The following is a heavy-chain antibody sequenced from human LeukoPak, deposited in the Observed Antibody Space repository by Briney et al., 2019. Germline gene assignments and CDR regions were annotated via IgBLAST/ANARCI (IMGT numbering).Heavy chain of an antibody. CDR2: ISAYNGNT. V-gene: IGHV1-18*01. CDR1: GYTFTSYG. CDR3: ARVTILVATGTDWFDP. J-gene: IGHJ5*02. D-gene: IGHD2-8*02. Sequence: ASVKVSCKASGYTFTSYGISWVRQAPGQGLEWMGWISAYNGNTNYAQKLQGRVTMTTDTSTSTAYMELRSLRSDDTAVYYCARVTILVATGTDWFDPWGQGTLVTVSS.